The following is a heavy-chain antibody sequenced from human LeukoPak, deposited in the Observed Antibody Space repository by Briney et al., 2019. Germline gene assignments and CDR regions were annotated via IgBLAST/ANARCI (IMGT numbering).Heavy chain of an antibody. J-gene: IGHJ5*02. CDR1: GYTFTSYY. CDR2: INPSNGNT. V-gene: IGHV1-46*01. Sequence: ASVKVSCKASGYTFTSYYMHWVRQAPGQGLEWMGIINPSNGNTGYAQKFQGRVTMTRDMSTSTDYMELSSLRSEDTAIYYCARDNSVGDNAWWFDPWGQGTLVTVSS. CDR3: ARDNSVGDNAWWFDP. D-gene: IGHD1-26*01.